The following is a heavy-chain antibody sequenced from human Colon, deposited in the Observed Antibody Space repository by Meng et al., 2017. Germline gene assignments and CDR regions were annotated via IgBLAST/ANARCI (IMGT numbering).Heavy chain of an antibody. CDR3: ARVQRFCTGGICSNWFDP. V-gene: IGHV4-4*07. Sequence: VRLQEPGPGLVKHSVTLSVTRTVSGGVMSGYYWNWSRPSAGKGLEWIGHIYSSGRTNYNPSLTSRVTISVDSSKNQFSLNLTSVTAADTAVYFCARVQRFCTGGICSNWFDPWGQGTLVTVSS. J-gene: IGHJ5*02. D-gene: IGHD2-15*01. CDR2: IYSSGRT. CDR1: GGVMSGYY.